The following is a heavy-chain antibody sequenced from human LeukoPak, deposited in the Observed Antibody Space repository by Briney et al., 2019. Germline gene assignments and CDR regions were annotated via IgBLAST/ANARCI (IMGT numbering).Heavy chain of an antibody. V-gene: IGHV3-23*01. Sequence: PGGSLRLSCGASGFTFSSYAMSWVRQAPGKGLAGVSAISGSGGSTYYADSVKGRFTISRDNSKNTLYLQMNSLRAEDTAVYYCANSPMSAGPSHAYWGQGTLVTVSS. CDR1: GFTFSSYA. CDR3: ANSPMSAGPSHAY. CDR2: ISGSGGST. J-gene: IGHJ4*02.